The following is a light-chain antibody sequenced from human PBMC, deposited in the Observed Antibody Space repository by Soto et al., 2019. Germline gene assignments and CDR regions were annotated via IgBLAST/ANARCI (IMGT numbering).Light chain of an antibody. CDR3: LQYHNLWA. Sequence: DVQMTQSPSTLSASIGDTVTITCRASQSIDGWLAWYQQKPGRPPKLLIYRASTRATGVPARFSGSGSGTEFTLTISSLQSEDFAVYSCLQYHNLWAFGQGTKVEIK. V-gene: IGKV1-5*01. J-gene: IGKJ1*01. CDR1: QSIDGW. CDR2: RAS.